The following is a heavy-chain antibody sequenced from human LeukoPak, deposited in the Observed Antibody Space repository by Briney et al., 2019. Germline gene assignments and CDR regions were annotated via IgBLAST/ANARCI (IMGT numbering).Heavy chain of an antibody. D-gene: IGHD2-21*01. CDR1: GYTFTGYY. CDR2: INPKSGGA. CDR3: ARDQFAILGNMDV. J-gene: IGHJ6*02. V-gene: IGHV1-2*02. Sequence: ASVKVSCKASGYTFTGYYIHWVRQAPGQGLEWMGWINPKSGGANYAQKFQGRVTMTRDTSISTAYMELSRLRSVDTAVYYCARDQFAILGNMDVWGQGTTVTVSS.